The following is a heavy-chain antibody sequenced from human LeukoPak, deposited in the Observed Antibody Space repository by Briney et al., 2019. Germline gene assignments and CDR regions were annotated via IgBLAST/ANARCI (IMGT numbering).Heavy chain of an antibody. J-gene: IGHJ5*02. Sequence: GGSLRLSCAASGFTFSSFWMSWVRQAPGKGLEWVANIKEDESEKYYVDSVKGRFTISGDNAKNSLYLQMNSLRAEDTAVYYCARDSRVYYDSSPRWFDPWGQGTLVTVSS. CDR1: GFTFSSFW. CDR2: IKEDESEK. CDR3: ARDSRVYYDSSPRWFDP. D-gene: IGHD3-22*01. V-gene: IGHV3-7*01.